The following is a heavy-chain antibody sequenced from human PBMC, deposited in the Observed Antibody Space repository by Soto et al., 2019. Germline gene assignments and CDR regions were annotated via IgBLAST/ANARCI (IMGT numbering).Heavy chain of an antibody. CDR3: ARGPFWSGSPRALDP. CDR1: GCYISSGSYS. J-gene: IGHJ5*02. Sequence: PSETLSLTCAVSGCYISSGSYSWSWIRQPPGKGLEWIGYIYHSGSTYYNPSLKSRVTISVDRSKNQFSLKLSSVTAADTAVYYCARGPFWSGSPRALDPWGQGTLVNVSS. V-gene: IGHV4-30-2*01. D-gene: IGHD3-3*01. CDR2: IYHSGST.